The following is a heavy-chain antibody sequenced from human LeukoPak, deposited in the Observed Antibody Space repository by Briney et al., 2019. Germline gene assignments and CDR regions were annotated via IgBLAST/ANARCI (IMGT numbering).Heavy chain of an antibody. D-gene: IGHD6-19*01. J-gene: IGHJ4*02. CDR2: ISGSGAMT. CDR3: VRDQQWLVPDY. V-gene: IGHV3-23*01. CDR1: GFTFSSRG. Sequence: GRSLRLSCAGSGFTFSSRGMSWVRQPPGKGLQWVSGISGSGAMTYYVDSVRGRFIISRDNSKNTVYLQMNSLTTEDTAVYYCVRDQQWLVPDYWGQGALVTVSS.